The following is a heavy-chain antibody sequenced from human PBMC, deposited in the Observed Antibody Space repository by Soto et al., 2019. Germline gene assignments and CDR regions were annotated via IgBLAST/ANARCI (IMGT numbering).Heavy chain of an antibody. Sequence: GGSLRLSCSASGFTFSSYAMHWVRQAPGKGLEYVSAISSNGGSTYYADSVKGRFTISRDNSKNTLYLQMNSLRAEDTAVYYCAKDVGYSYGYYYYGMDVWGQGTTVTVSS. CDR2: ISSNGGST. V-gene: IGHV3-64*04. D-gene: IGHD5-18*01. CDR1: GFTFSSYA. CDR3: AKDVGYSYGYYYYGMDV. J-gene: IGHJ6*02.